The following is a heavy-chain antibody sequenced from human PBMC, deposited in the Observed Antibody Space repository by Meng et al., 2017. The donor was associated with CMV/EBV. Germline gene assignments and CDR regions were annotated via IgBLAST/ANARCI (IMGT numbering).Heavy chain of an antibody. CDR1: GFTVSSNY. CDR2: IYSGGST. D-gene: IGHD2-2*01. CDR3: ARDLNVVVPAAMGGTTAKNKLGYYYYGMDV. J-gene: IGHJ6*02. Sequence: GGSLRLSCAASGFTVSSNYMSWVRQALGKGLEWVSVIYSGGSTYYADSVKGRFTISRDNSKNTLYLQMNSLRAEDTAVYYCARDLNVVVPAAMGGTTAKNKLGYYYYGMDVWGQGTTVTVSS. V-gene: IGHV3-66*02.